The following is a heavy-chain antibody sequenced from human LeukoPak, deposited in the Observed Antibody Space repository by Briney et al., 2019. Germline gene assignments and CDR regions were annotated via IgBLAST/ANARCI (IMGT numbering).Heavy chain of an antibody. Sequence: GGSLRLSCAASGFTFSSYGMHWVRQAPGKGLEWVAVISYDGSNKYYPDSVKGRFTISRDNSKNTLYLQMNSLRAEDTAVYYCAKDRYYGDMNYFDYWGQGTLVTVSS. D-gene: IGHD4-17*01. CDR1: GFTFSSYG. CDR2: ISYDGSNK. CDR3: AKDRYYGDMNYFDY. J-gene: IGHJ4*02. V-gene: IGHV3-30*18.